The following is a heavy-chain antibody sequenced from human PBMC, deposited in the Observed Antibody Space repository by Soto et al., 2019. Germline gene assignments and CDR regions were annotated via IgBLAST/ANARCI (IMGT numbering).Heavy chain of an antibody. CDR1: GFTFSDYY. V-gene: IGHV3-11*01. Sequence: PGGSLRLSCAASGFTFSDYYMSWIRQAPGEGLEWVSYISSSGSTIYYADSVKGRFTISRDNAKNSLYLQMNSLRAEDTAVYYGARDVLNLIEPGDDWGQRTLVTVSS. D-gene: IGHD2-15*01. CDR2: ISSSGSTI. CDR3: ARDVLNLIEPGDD. J-gene: IGHJ4*02.